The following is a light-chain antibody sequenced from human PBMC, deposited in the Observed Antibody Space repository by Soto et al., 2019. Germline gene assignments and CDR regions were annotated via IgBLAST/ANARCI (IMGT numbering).Light chain of an antibody. CDR3: CSYASTYNFWV. Sequence: ALTQPRSVSGSPGQSVTISCTGTNSDIGGYNYVSWYQQHPGKAPKVMIYDVSRRPSGVPDRFSGSKSGNTASLTISGLQAEDEADYYCCSYASTYNFWVFGGGTKLTVL. CDR1: NSDIGGYNY. CDR2: DVS. V-gene: IGLV2-11*01. J-gene: IGLJ3*02.